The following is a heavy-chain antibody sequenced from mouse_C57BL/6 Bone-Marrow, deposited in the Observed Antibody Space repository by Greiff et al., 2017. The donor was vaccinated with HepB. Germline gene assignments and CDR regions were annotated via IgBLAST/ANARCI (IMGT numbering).Heavy chain of an antibody. Sequence: QVQLQQSGAELVKPGASVKLSCKASGYTFTEYTIHWVKQRSGQGLEWIGWVYPGSGSIKYNEKFKDKATLTADKSSSTVYMELSRLTSEDSAVYFCARHVHYYYGSSPHWYFDVWGTGTTVTVSS. D-gene: IGHD1-1*01. CDR2: VYPGSGSI. CDR1: GYTFTEYT. CDR3: ARHVHYYYGSSPHWYFDV. J-gene: IGHJ1*03. V-gene: IGHV1-62-2*01.